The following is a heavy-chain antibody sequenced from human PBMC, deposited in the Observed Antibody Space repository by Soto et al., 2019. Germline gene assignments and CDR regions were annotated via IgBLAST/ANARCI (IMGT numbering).Heavy chain of an antibody. CDR3: ARDEYGGAYDY. CDR1: GFTFSDHA. J-gene: IGHJ4*02. Sequence: EVQLLESGGGLVQPGGSLRLSCATSGFTFSDHAMHWVRQAPGEGLEWVSGVRGDFVTTPYADSVKGRFTISRDNAKKSLYLQMNSLRAEDTAVYYCARDEYGGAYDYWGQGTLVTVSS. V-gene: IGHV3-23*01. CDR2: VRGDFVTT. D-gene: IGHD4-17*01.